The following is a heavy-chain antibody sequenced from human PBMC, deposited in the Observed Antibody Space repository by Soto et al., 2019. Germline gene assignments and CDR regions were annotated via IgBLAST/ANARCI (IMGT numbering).Heavy chain of an antibody. CDR3: ARDYGGFPYYYYGMDV. Sequence: SETLSLTCTVSGGSISSYYWSWIRQPAGKGLEWIGRIYTSGSTNYNPSLKSRVTMSVDTSKNQSSLKLSSVTAADTAGYYCARDYGGFPYYYYGMDVWGQGTTVTVSS. CDR2: IYTSGST. V-gene: IGHV4-4*07. CDR1: GGSISSYY. J-gene: IGHJ6*02. D-gene: IGHD3-10*01.